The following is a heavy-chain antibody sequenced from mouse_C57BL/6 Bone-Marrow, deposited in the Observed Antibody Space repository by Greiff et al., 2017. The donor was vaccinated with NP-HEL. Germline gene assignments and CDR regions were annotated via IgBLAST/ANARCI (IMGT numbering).Heavy chain of an antibody. CDR2: ILPSIGRT. Sequence: QVQLQQSGSELRSPGSSVKLSCKDFDSEVFPIAYMSWVRQKPGHGFEWIGGILPSIGRTIYGEMFEDKATLDAYTLSSTAYLELNSLTSEDSTIYYCERSRRDYGSSYDYAMDYWGQGTSVTVTS. D-gene: IGHD1-1*01. J-gene: IGHJ4*01. V-gene: IGHV15-2*01. CDR1: DSEVFPIAY. CDR3: ERSRRDYGSSYDYAMDY.